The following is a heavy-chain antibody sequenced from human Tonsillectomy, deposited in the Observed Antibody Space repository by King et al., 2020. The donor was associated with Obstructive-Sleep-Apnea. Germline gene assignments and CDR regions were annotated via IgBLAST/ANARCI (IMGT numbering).Heavy chain of an antibody. Sequence: VQLQESGPGLVKPSQTLSLTCTVSGGSISSGGYYWSWIRQHPGKGLEWIGYTYYSGSTYYNPSLKSRVTMSVDTSKNQFSLKLSSVPAADTAVYYFAGYQGGFSSWSFDYWGQGTLVTVSS. CDR3: AGYQGGFSSWSFDY. D-gene: IGHD6-13*01. CDR2: TYYSGST. J-gene: IGHJ4*02. V-gene: IGHV4-31*03. CDR1: GGSISSGGYY.